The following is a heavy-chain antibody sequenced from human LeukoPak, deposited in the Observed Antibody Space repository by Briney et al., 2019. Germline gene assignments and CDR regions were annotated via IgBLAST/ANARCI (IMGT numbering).Heavy chain of an antibody. D-gene: IGHD3-22*01. CDR2: ISSSSSTI. Sequence: PGGSLRLSCAASGFTFSSYSMNWVRQAPGKGLEWVSYISSSSSTIYYADSVKGRFTISRDNAKNSLYLQMNSLRAEDTAVYYCARASPTLDSSGYGDPPDYWGQGTLVTVSS. CDR1: GFTFSSYS. V-gene: IGHV3-48*04. CDR3: ARASPTLDSSGYGDPPDY. J-gene: IGHJ4*02.